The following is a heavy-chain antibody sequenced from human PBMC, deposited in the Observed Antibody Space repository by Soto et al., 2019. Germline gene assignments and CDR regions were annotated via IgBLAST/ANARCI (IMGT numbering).Heavy chain of an antibody. CDR2: ISGYNGNT. CDR3: AREYGMDV. Sequence: QVQLVQSGAEVKKPGASVNVSCKASGYSFHTYAISWVRQAPGQGLEWVGWISGYNGNTNYAQKFQGRVTLTRDTSTQTAFMELRSLTGDDTAVYYCAREYGMDVWGQGTTVTVSS. J-gene: IGHJ6*02. V-gene: IGHV1-18*01. CDR1: GYSFHTYA.